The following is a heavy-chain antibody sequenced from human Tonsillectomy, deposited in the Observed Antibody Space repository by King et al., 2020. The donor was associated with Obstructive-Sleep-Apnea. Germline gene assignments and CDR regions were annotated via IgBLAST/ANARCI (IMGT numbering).Heavy chain of an antibody. CDR2: IYYSWTT. Sequence: QLQESGPGLVKPSDTLSLTCAVSGYSISSSNWWGWIRQPPGKGLEWIGYIYYSWTTYYNPSLRSRVTLSVDTSKNQFSLKLSSVTAVDTAVYYCARSDVTGYGGVDIWGQGTMVTVSS. V-gene: IGHV4-28*01. CDR1: GYSISSSNW. J-gene: IGHJ3*02. CDR3: ARSDVTGYGGVDI. D-gene: IGHD5-12*01.